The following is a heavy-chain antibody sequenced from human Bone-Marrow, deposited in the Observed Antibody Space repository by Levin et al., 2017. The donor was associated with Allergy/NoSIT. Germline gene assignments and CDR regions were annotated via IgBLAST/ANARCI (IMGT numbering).Heavy chain of an antibody. CDR2: IDPDTGDT. V-gene: IGHV1-2*02. D-gene: IGHD3-22*01. Sequence: ASVKVSCKASGYTFWDHYIHWVRQAPGQGLEWMGWIDPDTGDTNYSERFQDRVSLTRATSISTAYLELSDLRSDDTAVYYCASVVNYADSIGYLPTLDYWGQGTLVTVSS. CDR3: ASVVNYADSIGYLPTLDY. J-gene: IGHJ4*02. CDR1: GYTFWDHY.